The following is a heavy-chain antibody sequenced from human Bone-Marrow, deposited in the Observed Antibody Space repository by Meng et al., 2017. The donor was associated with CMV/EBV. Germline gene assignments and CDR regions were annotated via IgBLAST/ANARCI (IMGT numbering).Heavy chain of an antibody. D-gene: IGHD3-10*01. CDR1: GYKFINYV. CDR3: ARGGGQYDFDL. V-gene: IGHV1-18*01. CDR2: ISAKNGDT. Sequence: ASVKVSCKASGYKFINYVFDWVRQDPRHGLQWMGRISAKNGDTNYAPELYDRLTLTADTYTSVVYLELRRLVSDDTAIYYCARGGGQYDFDLWGPGTLVPVSS. J-gene: IGHJ4*02.